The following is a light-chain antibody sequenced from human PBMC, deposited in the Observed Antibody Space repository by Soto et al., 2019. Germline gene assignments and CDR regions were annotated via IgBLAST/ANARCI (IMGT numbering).Light chain of an antibody. V-gene: IGKV3-20*01. CDR2: GVS. Sequence: EIVLTLSPCTLSLSPGERATLSCRASQSVSSSYLAWYQQKPGQAPRLLIYGVSNRATGIPDRFSGSGSGTEFTLTISSLQSEDFAVYYCQQYNNWPLTFGGGTKVDI. CDR3: QQYNNWPLT. CDR1: QSVSSSY. J-gene: IGKJ4*01.